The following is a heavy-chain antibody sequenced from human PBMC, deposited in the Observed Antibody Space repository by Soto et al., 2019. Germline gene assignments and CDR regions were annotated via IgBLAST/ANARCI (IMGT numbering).Heavy chain of an antibody. Sequence: ETLSLTCTVSGGSISSYYWSWIRQPPGKGLEWIGYIYYSGSTNYNPSLKSRVTISVDTSKNQFSLKLSSVTAADTAVYYCARDLAVAGNDYYYGMDVWGQGTTVTVSS. J-gene: IGHJ6*02. V-gene: IGHV4-59*01. CDR3: ARDLAVAGNDYYYGMDV. CDR2: IYYSGST. CDR1: GGSISSYY. D-gene: IGHD6-19*01.